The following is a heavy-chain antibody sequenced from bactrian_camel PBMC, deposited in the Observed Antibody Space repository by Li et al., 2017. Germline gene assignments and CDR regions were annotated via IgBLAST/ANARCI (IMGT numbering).Heavy chain of an antibody. D-gene: IGHD6*01. Sequence: HVQLVESGGDSVQAGGSLRLSCAASGATNSRYCMGWFRQTPGGPEREPVALIATGGLSELYADSVKGRFTISQDSTKSMLWLQMNSMKPEDIAMYYCAAGSSVWYGSSWFGRPEVYNSWGQGTQVTVS. CDR2: IATGGLSE. CDR1: GATNSRYC. CDR3: AAGSSVWYGSSWFGRPEVYNS. V-gene: IGHV3S1*01. J-gene: IGHJ4*01.